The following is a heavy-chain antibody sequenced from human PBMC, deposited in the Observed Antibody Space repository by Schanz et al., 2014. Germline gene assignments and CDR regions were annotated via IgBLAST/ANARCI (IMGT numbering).Heavy chain of an antibody. V-gene: IGHV7-4-1*02. CDR2: INTNTGNP. Sequence: QVQLVQSGSELTRPGASVKVSCKASGYNFTTYTMNWVRQAPGQGLEWMGWINTNTGNPTYAKGCTGRFVFSLDTSVSTAYLQISFLKADDTAVFFCARGEANWGQYWGQGTLVTVSS. D-gene: IGHD7-27*01. CDR1: GYNFTTYT. CDR3: ARGEANWGQY. J-gene: IGHJ4*02.